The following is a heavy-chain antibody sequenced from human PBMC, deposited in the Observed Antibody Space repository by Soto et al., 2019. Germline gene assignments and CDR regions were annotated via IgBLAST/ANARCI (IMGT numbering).Heavy chain of an antibody. Sequence: PSETLSLTCAFYVGSFSGYYWSWIRHPPGKGLEWIGEINHSGSTNYNPSLRSRVTISVDTSKNQFSLKLSSVTAADTAVYYCARSRTTLIYSYGMEVWGQGTTVIVSS. CDR2: INHSGST. J-gene: IGHJ6*02. CDR3: ARSRTTLIYSYGMEV. V-gene: IGHV4-34*01. CDR1: VGSFSGYY. D-gene: IGHD2-2*01.